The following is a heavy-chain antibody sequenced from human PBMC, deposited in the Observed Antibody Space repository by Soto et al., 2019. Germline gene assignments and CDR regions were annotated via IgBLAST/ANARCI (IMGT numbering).Heavy chain of an antibody. CDR2: IYYSGST. CDR1: GGSISSYY. J-gene: IGHJ6*02. V-gene: IGHV4-59*08. CDR3: ARLPGRYYYYGMDV. Sequence: SETLSLTFTVSGGSISSYYWIWIRQPPGKGLEWIGYIYYSGSTNYNPSLKSRVTISVDTSKNQFSLKLSSVTAADTAVYYCARLPGRYYYYGMDVWGQGTTVTVSS.